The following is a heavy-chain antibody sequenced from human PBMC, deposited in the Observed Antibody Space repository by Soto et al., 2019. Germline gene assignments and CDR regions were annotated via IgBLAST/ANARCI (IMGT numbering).Heavy chain of an antibody. CDR3: ATYTSDGGGRGY. CDR2: EYSGST. Sequence: VQLRESGPGLVKPSETLSLPCTVSCASISRDHWNWIRQPPGKGLEWIGEYSGSTNYNPSLKSRVTISVDTSKNQFSLKLSSVAAADTAVYFCATYTSDGGGRGYWGQGTLVTVSS. CDR1: CASISRDH. J-gene: IGHJ4*02. D-gene: IGHD6-19*01. V-gene: IGHV4-59*08.